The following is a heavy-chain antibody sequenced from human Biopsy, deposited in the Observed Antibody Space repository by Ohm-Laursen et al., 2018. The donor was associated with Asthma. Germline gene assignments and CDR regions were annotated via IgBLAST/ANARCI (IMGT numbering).Heavy chain of an antibody. Sequence: TLSFTCTVSYGSITSGGYYWTWIRQHPGKGLEWIGLIYYSGSTYYNPSLKSRVSISIDTSKNQFSLKLSSVTAADTAVYYCARAQDYYDSRGYYRSFDYWGQGTLVTVSS. J-gene: IGHJ4*02. CDR3: ARAQDYYDSRGYYRSFDY. CDR1: YGSITSGGYY. D-gene: IGHD3-22*01. CDR2: IYYSGST. V-gene: IGHV4-31*03.